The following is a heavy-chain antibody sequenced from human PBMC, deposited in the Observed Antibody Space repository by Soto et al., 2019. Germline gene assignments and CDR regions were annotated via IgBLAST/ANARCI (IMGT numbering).Heavy chain of an antibody. CDR1: GFTFSSYA. V-gene: IGHV3-30-3*01. J-gene: IGHJ3*02. CDR3: ARNAAVGEGYAFEI. Sequence: ESGGGVVQPGRSLRLSCAASGFTFSSYAMHWVRQAPGKGLEWVAVISYDGSNKYYADSVKGRFTISRDNSKNTLYLQMNSLSAEDTAVYYCARNAAVGEGYAFEIWGQGTMVTVSS. CDR2: ISYDGSNK. D-gene: IGHD3-16*01.